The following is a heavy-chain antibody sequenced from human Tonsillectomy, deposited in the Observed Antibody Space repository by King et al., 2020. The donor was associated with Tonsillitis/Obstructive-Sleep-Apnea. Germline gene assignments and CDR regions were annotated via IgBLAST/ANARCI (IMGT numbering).Heavy chain of an antibody. J-gene: IGHJ4*02. CDR3: ARVGNGATQIDY. V-gene: IGHV3-33*01. D-gene: IGHD1-1*01. CDR1: GFTFNSYG. Sequence: VQLVESGGGVVQPGRSLSLSCAASGFTFNSYGMHWVRQAPGKGLEWGAIIYYDGITNYFADSWKGRFTISRDNSKSTLYLQMNSLRADDTAVYYCARVGNGATQIDYWGQGTLVTVSS. CDR2: IYYDGITN.